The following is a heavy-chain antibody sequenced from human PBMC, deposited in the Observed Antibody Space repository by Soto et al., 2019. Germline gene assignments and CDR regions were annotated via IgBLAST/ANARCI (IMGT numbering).Heavy chain of an antibody. J-gene: IGHJ6*02. CDR2: IYYSGST. CDR1: GASISSYY. D-gene: IGHD2-15*01. CDR3: ARQMFIGGMDV. V-gene: IGHV4-59*08. Sequence: QVQLQESGPGLVKPSETLSLTCTVSGASISSYYWSWIRQPPGKGLEWIGYIYYSGSTNYNPSLNIRVTISVTTSKNQFSLRLSSVTAADTAVYHCARQMFIGGMDVWGQGTTVTVSS.